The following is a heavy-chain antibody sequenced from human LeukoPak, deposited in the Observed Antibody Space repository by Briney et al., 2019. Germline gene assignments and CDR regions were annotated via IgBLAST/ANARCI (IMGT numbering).Heavy chain of an antibody. J-gene: IGHJ4*02. Sequence: ESGPTLVNPTQTLTLNCTFSGYSFSTSGVVVSWIPQPPGKALKWLGVIYWDEDKRYRPSLKSRLTITKDTSKNQVVLTMTNMDPVDTATYYCARSPYYDILTGSRGTFDYWGRGILVTVSS. CDR1: GYSFSTSGVV. CDR3: ARSPYYDILTGSRGTFDY. CDR2: IYWDEDK. D-gene: IGHD3-9*01. V-gene: IGHV2-5*02.